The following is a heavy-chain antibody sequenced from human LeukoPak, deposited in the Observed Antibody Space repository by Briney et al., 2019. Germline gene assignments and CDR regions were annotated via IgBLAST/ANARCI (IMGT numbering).Heavy chain of an antibody. CDR1: GGTFSSYA. D-gene: IGHD3-10*01. J-gene: IGHJ4*02. V-gene: IGHV1-69*06. CDR2: IIPIFGTA. CDR3: AREWSFELDY. Sequence: GSSVKVSCKASGGTFSSYAISWVRQAPGQGLEWMGGIIPIFGTANYAQRFQGRVTITADKSTSTAYMELSSLRSEDTAVYYCAREWSFELDYWGQGTLVTVSS.